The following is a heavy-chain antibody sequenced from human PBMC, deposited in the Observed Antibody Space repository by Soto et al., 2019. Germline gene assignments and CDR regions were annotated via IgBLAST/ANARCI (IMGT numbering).Heavy chain of an antibody. CDR1: GGSISSYY. CDR2: IYYSGST. D-gene: IGHD3-9*01. J-gene: IGHJ4*02. CDR3: ASILLGGYYYFDY. V-gene: IGHV4-59*01. Sequence: TLSLTCTVSGGSISSYYWSWIRQPPGKGLEWIGYIYYSGSTNYNPSLKSRVTISVDTSKNQFSLKLSSVTAADTAVYYCASILLGGYYYFDYWGQGTLVTVSS.